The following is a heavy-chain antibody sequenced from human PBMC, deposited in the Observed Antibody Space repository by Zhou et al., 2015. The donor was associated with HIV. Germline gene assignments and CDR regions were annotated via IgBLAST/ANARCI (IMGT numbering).Heavy chain of an antibody. V-gene: IGHV1-69*12. CDR2: IIPISGTV. Sequence: QVQLVQSGAEVKKPGSSVKVSCKASGGTFSSYAISWVRQAPGQGLDWMGGIIPISGTVNYGQKFQGRVTITADESTSTVYMDLSRLRSEDTAVYYCARSLGGYDGYWYFDLWGRGALVTVSS. J-gene: IGHJ2*01. D-gene: IGHD5-12*01. CDR1: GGTFSSYA. CDR3: ARSLGGYDGYWYFDL.